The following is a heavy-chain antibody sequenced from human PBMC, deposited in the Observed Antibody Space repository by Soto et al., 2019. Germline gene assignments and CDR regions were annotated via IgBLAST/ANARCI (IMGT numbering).Heavy chain of an antibody. V-gene: IGHV4-30-2*01. CDR1: GGSISSGGYS. D-gene: IGHD3-3*01. CDR2: IYHSGST. J-gene: IGHJ5*02. CDR3: ARLDFRMNWFDP. Sequence: PSETLSLTCAVSGGSISSGGYSWSWIRQPPGKGLEWIGYIYHSGSTYYNPSLKSRVTISVDRSKNQFSLKLSSVTAADTAVYYWARLDFRMNWFDPWGQGTLVTVSS.